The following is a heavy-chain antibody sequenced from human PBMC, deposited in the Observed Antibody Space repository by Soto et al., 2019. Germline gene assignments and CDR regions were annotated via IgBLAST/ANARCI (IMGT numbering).Heavy chain of an antibody. CDR2: TSSDGSHK. CDR3: AERDYRTTFAYIDY. Sequence: QVQLVESGGQVVQPGKSLRLSCAASGFTFSNYATHWVRQTPAKGLEWVAVTSSDGSHKFYADSVKGRFAISRDNSKSMLFLQMNSLTPEDTATCYCAERDYRTTFAYIDYWGQRTLVTVTS. D-gene: IGHD1-1*01. J-gene: IGHJ4*02. V-gene: IGHV3-30*09. CDR1: GFTFSNYA.